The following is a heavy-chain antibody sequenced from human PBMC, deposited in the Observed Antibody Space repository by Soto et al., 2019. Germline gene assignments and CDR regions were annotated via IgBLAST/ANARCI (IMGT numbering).Heavy chain of an antibody. D-gene: IGHD5-12*01. CDR3: ARQGSGSEYPQYFYYGMDV. V-gene: IGHV1-2*02. J-gene: IGHJ6*02. Sequence: VELVQSGAEVEKPGAAVRISFKTSGYTFTAYYIHWVRQAPGQGLEWMGWINPNSGVANYAQKFQGRVTMTRDTSISTVYMELTKMRSEDTTIYYCARQGSGSEYPQYFYYGMDVWGQGTTAAASS. CDR2: INPNSGVA. CDR1: GYTFTAYY.